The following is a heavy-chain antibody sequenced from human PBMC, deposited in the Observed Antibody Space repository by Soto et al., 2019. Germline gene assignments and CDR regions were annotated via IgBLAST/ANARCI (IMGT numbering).Heavy chain of an antibody. Sequence: SVTLSLTCPFSGLSVTRYYWILLRQPPGKGLEWIGYIYYIGSTNHNPSLKSRVTISVDTSKNQFSLRLSSVSAADTAMYYCAREAGVRYPFDPWGQGPRVNVSA. V-gene: IGHV4-59*02. D-gene: IGHD3-9*01. CDR1: GLSVTRYY. J-gene: IGHJ5*02. CDR2: IYYIGST. CDR3: AREAGVRYPFDP.